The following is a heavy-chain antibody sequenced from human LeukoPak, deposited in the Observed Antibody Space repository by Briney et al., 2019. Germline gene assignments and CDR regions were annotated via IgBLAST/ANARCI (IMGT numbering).Heavy chain of an antibody. Sequence: PGGSLRLSCAASGFALSSHWMTWVRQVPGRGPEWVANVNRDGSETYYLDSVKGRFTISKDNAKNSLYLQMKSLRAEDTALYHCARNNGMDVWGQGTTVIVSS. CDR3: ARNNGMDV. J-gene: IGHJ6*02. CDR2: VNRDGSET. CDR1: GFALSSHW. V-gene: IGHV3-7*03.